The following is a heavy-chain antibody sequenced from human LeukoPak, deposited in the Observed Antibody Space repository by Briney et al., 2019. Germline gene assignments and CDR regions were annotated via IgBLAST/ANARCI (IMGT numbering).Heavy chain of an antibody. CDR2: IKEDGNEK. CDR3: ARDDSYGFVDTWNWFDP. V-gene: IGHV3-7*03. J-gene: IGHJ5*02. CDR1: GFTFSSYE. D-gene: IGHD5-18*01. Sequence: GGSLRLSCAASGFTFSSYEMNWVRQAPGKGLEWVANIKEDGNEKNYVDSVKGRFTISRDNAKNSLYLQMNSLRADDTALYYCARDDSYGFVDTWNWFDPWGQGTLVTVSS.